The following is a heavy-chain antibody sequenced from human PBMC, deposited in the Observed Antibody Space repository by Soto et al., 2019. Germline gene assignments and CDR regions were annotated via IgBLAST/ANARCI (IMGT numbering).Heavy chain of an antibody. Sequence: PGGSLRLSCAASGFTFSSYAMSWVRQAPGKGLERVSAISGSGGSTYYADSVKGRFTISRDNSKNTLYLQMNSLRAEDTAVYYCASPPLGYCSSTSCYVNDYYYMDVWGKGTTVTVSS. V-gene: IGHV3-23*01. D-gene: IGHD2-2*01. CDR1: GFTFSSYA. J-gene: IGHJ6*03. CDR2: ISGSGGST. CDR3: ASPPLGYCSSTSCYVNDYYYMDV.